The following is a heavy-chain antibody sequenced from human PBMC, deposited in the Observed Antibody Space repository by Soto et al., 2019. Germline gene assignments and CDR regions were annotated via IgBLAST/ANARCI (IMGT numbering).Heavy chain of an antibody. CDR1: GGSITSGNW. J-gene: IGHJ4*02. Sequence: QVQLQESGPGLVKPSGTLSLTCAVSGGSITSGNWWSWVRQPPGKGLEFIGEIHHSGSANYNPSLKSRVTMSVDKSKNHFSLKLGFLSAADTAVYYCARYIAGSGTSYFDYWGLGTVVTVSS. V-gene: IGHV4-4*02. CDR3: ARYIAGSGTSYFDY. D-gene: IGHD1-26*01. CDR2: IHHSGSA.